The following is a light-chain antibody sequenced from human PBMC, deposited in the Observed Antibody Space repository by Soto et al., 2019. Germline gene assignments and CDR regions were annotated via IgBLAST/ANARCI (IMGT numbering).Light chain of an antibody. CDR3: QQYGGSPRT. Sequence: EIVLTQSPATLSVSPGERATLSRRASQSVSSSSLAWYQQRRGQAPRLLIHDASSRATGIPDRFSGSGSGTDFTLTISRLEPEDFAVYYCQQYGGSPRTFGQGTKVDI. J-gene: IGKJ1*01. V-gene: IGKV3-20*01. CDR2: DAS. CDR1: QSVSSSS.